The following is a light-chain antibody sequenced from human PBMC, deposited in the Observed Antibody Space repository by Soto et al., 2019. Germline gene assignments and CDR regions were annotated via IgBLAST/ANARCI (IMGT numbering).Light chain of an antibody. Sequence: QSVLTQSPSASASLGASVKLTCTLSSGHSSYAIAWHQRQPDKGPRYLMKVKNDGSHTKGDGIPDRFSGSSSGAERYLTISSLQSEDEADYYCQTWGTGIWVFGGGTKLTVL. J-gene: IGLJ3*02. CDR1: SGHSSYA. CDR2: VKNDGSH. V-gene: IGLV4-69*01. CDR3: QTWGTGIWV.